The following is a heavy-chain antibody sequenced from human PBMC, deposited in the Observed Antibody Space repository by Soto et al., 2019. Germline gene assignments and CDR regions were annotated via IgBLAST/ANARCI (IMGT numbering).Heavy chain of an antibody. CDR1: GFTSSSYA. CDR2: ISGIGGST. CDR3: AKDRSTVVTPIDY. Sequence: GGCRTLSCAASGFTSSSYAMSWVRPAPGKGLEWVSAISGIGGSTYYADSVKGRFTITRDNSKNTLYLQMNSLRAEDTAVYYCAKDRSTVVTPIDYWGQGTLVTVSS. D-gene: IGHD2-21*02. J-gene: IGHJ4*02. V-gene: IGHV3-23*01.